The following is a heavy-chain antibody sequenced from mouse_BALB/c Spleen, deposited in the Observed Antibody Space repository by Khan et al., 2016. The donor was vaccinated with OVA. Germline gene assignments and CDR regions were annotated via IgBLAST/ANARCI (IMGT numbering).Heavy chain of an antibody. CDR2: INTYTGEP. Sequence: QIQLVQSGPELKKPGETVKISCKASGYTFTKNGMNWVKQAPGKGLKWMGWINTYTGEPTYVDDFKGRFAFSLETSASTAYLQINNLKNEDTATYFFARVGYSGTMDYWGQGTSVTVSS. J-gene: IGHJ4*01. CDR3: ARVGYSGTMDY. CDR1: GYTFTKNG. D-gene: IGHD2-14*01. V-gene: IGHV9-3-1*01.